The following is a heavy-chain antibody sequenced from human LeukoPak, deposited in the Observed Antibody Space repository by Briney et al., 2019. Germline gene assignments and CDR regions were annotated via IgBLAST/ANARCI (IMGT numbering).Heavy chain of an antibody. CDR1: GYTFTKYW. J-gene: IGHJ6*03. D-gene: IGHD3-3*01. V-gene: IGHV5-51*01. CDR2: IYPDDSDI. CDR3: ARHEVGGDSSSGYEYYYYMDV. Sequence: GESLKISCEAVGYTFTKYWIGWVRQMPGKGLEGMGMIYPDDSDIKYSPSFQGQVTISVDESISTANLQWSSLKASDTAIYYCARHEVGGDSSSGYEYYYYMDVWGKGTAVTVSS.